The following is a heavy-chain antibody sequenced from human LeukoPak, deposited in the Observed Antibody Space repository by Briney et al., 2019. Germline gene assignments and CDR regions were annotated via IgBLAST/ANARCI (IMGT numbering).Heavy chain of an antibody. CDR2: ISGSGANT. J-gene: IGHJ5*02. CDR1: GYSFSSYG. D-gene: IGHD2-2*01. Sequence: GESLKISCKGSGYSFSSYGMSWVRQAPGKGLEWISGISGSGANTYYADSVKGRFTISRDNSKNMLYLQMNSLRAEDTAVYYCAGYCSTTSCYSSPNWFDPWGQGTLVTVSS. CDR3: AGYCSTTSCYSSPNWFDP. V-gene: IGHV3-23*01.